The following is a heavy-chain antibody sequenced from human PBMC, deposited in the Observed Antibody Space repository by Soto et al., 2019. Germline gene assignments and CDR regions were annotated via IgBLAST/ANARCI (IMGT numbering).Heavy chain of an antibody. CDR2: INSDGSST. Sequence: EVQLVESGGGLVQPGGSLRLSCAASGFTFSSYWMHWVRQAPGKGLVWVSRINSDGSSTSYADSVKGRFTISRDNAKNTLYLQMNSLRAEDTAVYYCARDSMGYGDYYYYYYMDVWGKGTTVTVSS. D-gene: IGHD4-17*01. CDR3: ARDSMGYGDYYYYYYMDV. V-gene: IGHV3-74*01. J-gene: IGHJ6*03. CDR1: GFTFSSYW.